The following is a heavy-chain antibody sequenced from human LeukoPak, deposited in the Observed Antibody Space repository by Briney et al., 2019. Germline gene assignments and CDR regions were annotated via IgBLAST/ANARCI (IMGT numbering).Heavy chain of an antibody. Sequence: SVKVSCKASGGTFSSYTISWVRQAPGQGLEWMGRIIPILGIANYAQKFRGRVAITADKSTSTAYMELSSLRSEDTAVYYCARLDYGVFFDYWGQGTLVTVSS. V-gene: IGHV1-69*02. CDR2: IIPILGIA. CDR3: ARLDYGVFFDY. D-gene: IGHD4-17*01. CDR1: GGTFSSYT. J-gene: IGHJ4*02.